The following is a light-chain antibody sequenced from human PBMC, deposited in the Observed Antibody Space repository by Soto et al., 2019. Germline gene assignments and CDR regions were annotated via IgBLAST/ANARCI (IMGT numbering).Light chain of an antibody. CDR3: QQLNSYPIT. V-gene: IGKV1-9*01. J-gene: IGKJ5*01. Sequence: IQLTQSPSSLSASVGDRFTITCLAIQGISSNLAWYQQKPGKAPKLLINAASTLQSGVPSRFRGSGSGTDFTLTISSLQPEDFTTYYCQQLNSYPITFGQGTRLEIK. CDR1: QGISSN. CDR2: AAS.